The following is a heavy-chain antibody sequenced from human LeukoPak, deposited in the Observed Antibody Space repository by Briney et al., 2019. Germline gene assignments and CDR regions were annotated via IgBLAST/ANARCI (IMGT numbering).Heavy chain of an antibody. CDR1: GYIFTVYY. CDR2: INPNSGGT. Sequence: ASVTVSYKASGYIFTVYYMHWVRQAPGQGREWMGWINPNSGGTNSAQKFQGRVTMTRDTSIITAYMELSRLRSDDTAVYFCARALSHITMVRGIFVGPFDIWGQGTMVTVSS. J-gene: IGHJ3*02. V-gene: IGHV1-2*02. D-gene: IGHD3-10*01. CDR3: ARALSHITMVRGIFVGPFDI.